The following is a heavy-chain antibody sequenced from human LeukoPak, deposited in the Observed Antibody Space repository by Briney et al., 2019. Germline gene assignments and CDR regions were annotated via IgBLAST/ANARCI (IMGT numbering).Heavy chain of an antibody. V-gene: IGHV3-43*02. CDR3: AKETLRYFDWLTP. D-gene: IGHD3-9*01. Sequence: GGSLILSCAASGFTFDDYAVHWVRQAPGKGLEWVSLISGDGGSTYYADSVKGRFTISRDNSKNSLYLQMNSLRTEDTALYYCAKETLRYFDWLTPWGQGTLVTVSS. CDR2: ISGDGGST. CDR1: GFTFDDYA. J-gene: IGHJ5*02.